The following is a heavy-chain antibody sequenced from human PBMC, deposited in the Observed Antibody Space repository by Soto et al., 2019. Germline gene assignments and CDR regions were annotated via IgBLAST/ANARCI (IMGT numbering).Heavy chain of an antibody. J-gene: IGHJ5*02. CDR1: GGTFSSYT. Sequence: QVQLVQSGAEVKKPGSSVKVSCKASGGTFSSYTISWVRQAPGQGLEWMGRIIPILGIANYAQKFQGRVMITADKSTSTAYMELSSLRSEDTAVYYCARDWGDYGDYYWFDPWGQGTLVTVSS. CDR3: ARDWGDYGDYYWFDP. CDR2: IIPILGIA. V-gene: IGHV1-69*08. D-gene: IGHD4-17*01.